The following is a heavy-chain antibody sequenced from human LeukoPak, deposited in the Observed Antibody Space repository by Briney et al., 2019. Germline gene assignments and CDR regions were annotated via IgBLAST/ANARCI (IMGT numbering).Heavy chain of an antibody. J-gene: IGHJ4*02. CDR3: ARDNSGWYGYFDY. CDR2: FYYSGTP. Sequence: PSETLSLTCTVSGVSISSSSYYWGWIRQPPGKGLEWIGNFYYSGTPYYSPSLESRVTMSVDTSKNQFSLKLTSVTAADTAVYYCARDNSGWYGYFDYWGQGTLVTVSS. CDR1: GVSISSSSYY. D-gene: IGHD6-19*01. V-gene: IGHV4-39*02.